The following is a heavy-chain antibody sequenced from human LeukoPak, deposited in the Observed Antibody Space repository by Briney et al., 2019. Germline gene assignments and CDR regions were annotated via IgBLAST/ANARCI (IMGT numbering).Heavy chain of an antibody. J-gene: IGHJ4*02. D-gene: IGHD3-22*01. CDR3: ARDLRDYYDSREADY. Sequence: GRSLRLSCAASGFTFNSYGMHWVRQAPGKGPEWVAVISNDGSRKDYADSVKGRFTISRDNSKNTLYLQMNSLRAEDTAVYYCARDLRDYYDSREADYWGQGTLVSVST. CDR1: GFTFNSYG. CDR2: ISNDGSRK. V-gene: IGHV3-30*03.